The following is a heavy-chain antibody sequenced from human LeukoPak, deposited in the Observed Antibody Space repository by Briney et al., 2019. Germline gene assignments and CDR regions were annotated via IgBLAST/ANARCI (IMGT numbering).Heavy chain of an antibody. D-gene: IGHD3-10*01. Sequence: SETLSLTCTVSGGSISSGDYYWSWIRQPPGKGLEWIGYIYYSGSTYYNPSLKSRVTISVDTSKNQFSLKLSSVTAADTAVYYCARGSLLLWFGELIAEHYYYYYGMDVWGQGTTVTVSS. CDR1: GGSISSGDYY. V-gene: IGHV4-30-4*01. CDR3: ARGSLLLWFGELIAEHYYYYYGMDV. J-gene: IGHJ6*02. CDR2: IYYSGST.